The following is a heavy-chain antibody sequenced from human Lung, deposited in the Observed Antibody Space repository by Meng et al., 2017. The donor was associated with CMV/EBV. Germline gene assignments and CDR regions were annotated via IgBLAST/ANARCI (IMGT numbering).Heavy chain of an antibody. D-gene: IGHD3-22*01. CDR3: VRDQGGESMIAVLIERFGMDV. CDR1: GFTFNTYA. V-gene: IGHV3-30*04. Sequence: GGSLRLXCAASGFTFNTYAMHWVRQAPGKGLEWVAVISYDGSNKYTADSVQGRLTISRDNSKNNLYLQMNSLTVEDTAVYYCVRDQGGESMIAVLIERFGMDVWXQGTTVTFSS. J-gene: IGHJ6*02. CDR2: ISYDGSNK.